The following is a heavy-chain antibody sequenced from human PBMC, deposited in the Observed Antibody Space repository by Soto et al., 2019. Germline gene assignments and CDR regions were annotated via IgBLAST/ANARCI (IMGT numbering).Heavy chain of an antibody. D-gene: IGHD6-13*01. V-gene: IGHV6-1*01. Sequence: SQTLSLTCAISGDSVSSNSAAWNWIRQSPSRGLEWLGRTYYRSKWYNDYAVSVKSRITINPDTSKNQFSLQLNSVTPEDTAVYYCARVGYSSSWDYYYGMDVWGQGXTVTVYS. CDR1: GDSVSSNSAA. CDR2: TYYRSKWYN. CDR3: ARVGYSSSWDYYYGMDV. J-gene: IGHJ6*02.